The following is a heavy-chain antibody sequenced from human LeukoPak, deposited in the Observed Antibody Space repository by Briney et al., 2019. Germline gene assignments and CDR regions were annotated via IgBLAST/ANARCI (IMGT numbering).Heavy chain of an antibody. D-gene: IGHD6-6*01. CDR3: ARWSSRSSTSLENY. J-gene: IGHJ4*02. Sequence: GGSLRLSCTASGFTFSNYAMSWVRQAPGEGLEWVSAISNSGGGTFYADSVKGRFTISRDNSKNTLYLQMDSLRAEDTAVYYCARWSSRSSTSLENYWGQGTLVTVSS. V-gene: IGHV3-23*01. CDR1: GFTFSNYA. CDR2: ISNSGGGT.